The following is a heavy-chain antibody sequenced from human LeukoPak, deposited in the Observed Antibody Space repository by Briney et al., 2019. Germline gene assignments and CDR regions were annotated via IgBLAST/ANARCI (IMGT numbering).Heavy chain of an antibody. D-gene: IGHD2-2*01. J-gene: IGHJ4*02. CDR1: GYTLTELS. CDR3: ATDQALGYCSSTSCFQGGY. CDR2: FDPEDGET. V-gene: IGHV1-24*01. Sequence: ASVKVSCKVSGYTLTELSMHWVRQAPGKGLEWMGGFDPEDGETIYAQKFQGRVTMTEDTSTDTAYMELSSLRSEDTAVYYCATDQALGYCSSTSCFQGGYWGQGTLVTVSS.